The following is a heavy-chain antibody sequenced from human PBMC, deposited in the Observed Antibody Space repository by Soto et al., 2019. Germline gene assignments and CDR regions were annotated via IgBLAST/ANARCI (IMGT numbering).Heavy chain of an antibody. CDR1: GFTFVDYA. D-gene: IGHD2-15*01. Sequence: GGSLRLSCAASGFTFVDYAMHWVRQAPGQGLEWVSGISWDGGYMGYAESVKGRFTISRDNAKNSLYLQMNSLRAEDTAVYYCARDTRGTRVGWFDPWGQGTLVTVSS. V-gene: IGHV3-9*01. CDR2: ISWDGGYM. CDR3: ARDTRGTRVGWFDP. J-gene: IGHJ5*02.